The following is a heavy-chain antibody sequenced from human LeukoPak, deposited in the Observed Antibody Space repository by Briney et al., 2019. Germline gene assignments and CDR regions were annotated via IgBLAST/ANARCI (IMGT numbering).Heavy chain of an antibody. CDR3: AKRGVVIRVILVGFHKEAYYFDS. D-gene: IGHD3-22*01. CDR2: ISHDGDNK. CDR1: GFTLSTCA. Sequence: GGSLRLSCAASGFTLSTCAMHWVRQAPGQGLEWVAFISHDGDNKYYADFVKGRFTISRDDSKNTLYLQMNSLRVEDTAVYFCAKRGVVIRVILVGFHKEAYYFDSWGQGALVTVSS. J-gene: IGHJ4*02. V-gene: IGHV3-30*18.